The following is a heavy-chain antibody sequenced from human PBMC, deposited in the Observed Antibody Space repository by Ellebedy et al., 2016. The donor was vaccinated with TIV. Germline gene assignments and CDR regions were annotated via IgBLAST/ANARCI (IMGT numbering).Heavy chain of an antibody. CDR3: ARTAISTSSYFVF. J-gene: IGHJ4*02. CDR2: ISTYNGNT. CDR1: GYTFTSYG. V-gene: IGHV1-18*04. D-gene: IGHD6-6*01. Sequence: AALVKVSCKASGYTFTSYGFSWVRQAPGQGLEWMGWISTYNGNTNYAQKLQGRVTMTTDTSTSTAYLELRSLSSDDTAVYYCARTAISTSSYFVFWGQGTLVTVSS.